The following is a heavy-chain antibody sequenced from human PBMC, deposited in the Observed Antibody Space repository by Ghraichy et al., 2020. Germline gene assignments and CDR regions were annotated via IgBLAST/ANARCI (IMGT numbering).Heavy chain of an antibody. CDR2: IISSGGNL. CDR3: ARAAPGTGYGDIRGDFFDY. V-gene: IGHV3-21*01. J-gene: IGHJ4*02. D-gene: IGHD2-21*01. Sequence: GGSLRLSCAASGFAFSTYTVNWVRQSPGKGLEWVSSIISSGGNLYYADSLKGRFTISRDNAKNSLYLHMNSLRAEDTAVYYCARAAPGTGYGDIRGDFFDYWGQGTPVTVSS. CDR1: GFAFSTYT.